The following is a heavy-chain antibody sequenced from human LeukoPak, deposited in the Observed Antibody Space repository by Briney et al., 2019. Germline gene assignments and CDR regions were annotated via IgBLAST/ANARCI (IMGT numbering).Heavy chain of an antibody. CDR3: AELGITMIGGV. CDR1: GFTFTTYW. V-gene: IGHV3-7*01. D-gene: IGHD3-10*02. Sequence: HPGESLRLSCAASGFTFTTYWMSWVRQAPGKGLEWVANIKQGGTEKYYVDSVKGRFTISRDNAKNSLYLQMTSLRAEDTAVYYCAELGITMIGGVWGKGTTVTISS. J-gene: IGHJ6*04. CDR2: IKQGGTEK.